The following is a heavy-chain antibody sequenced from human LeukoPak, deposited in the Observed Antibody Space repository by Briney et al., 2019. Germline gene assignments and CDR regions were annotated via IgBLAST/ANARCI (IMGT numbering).Heavy chain of an antibody. Sequence: PGTSVKVSCKASGFTFTSSAMQWVRQARGQRLEWIGWIVVGSGNTNYAQKFQERVTITRHMSTSTAYMELSSLRSEDTAVYYCAASPGYCSGGSCYNDAFDIWGQGTMVTVSS. D-gene: IGHD2-15*01. J-gene: IGHJ3*02. CDR1: GFTFTSSA. V-gene: IGHV1-58*02. CDR2: IVVGSGNT. CDR3: AASPGYCSGGSCYNDAFDI.